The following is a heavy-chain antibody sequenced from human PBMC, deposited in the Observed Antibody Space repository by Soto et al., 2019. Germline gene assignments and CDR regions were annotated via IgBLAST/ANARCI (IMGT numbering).Heavy chain of an antibody. V-gene: IGHV3-30-3*01. J-gene: IGHJ4*02. Sequence: GGSLRLSCAASGFTFSSYAMHWVRQAPGKGLEWVAVISYDGSNKYYADSVKGRFTISRDNSKNTLYLQMNSLRAEDTAVYYCARSDRHDYWGQGTLVTVSS. CDR2: ISYDGSNK. CDR1: GFTFSSYA. CDR3: ARSDRHDY.